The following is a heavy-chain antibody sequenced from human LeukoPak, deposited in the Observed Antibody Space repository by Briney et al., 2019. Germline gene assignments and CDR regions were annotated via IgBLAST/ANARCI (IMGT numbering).Heavy chain of an antibody. V-gene: IGHV4-4*02. CDR1: GGSISSSNW. CDR3: ARSTIAVAGFNWFDP. Sequence: PSGTLSLTCAVSGGSISSSNWWSWVRQPPGKGLEWIGVIYHSGSTNYNPSLKSRVTISVDKSKNQFSLKLSSVTAADTAVCYCARSTIAVAGFNWFDPWGQGTLVTVSS. D-gene: IGHD6-19*01. CDR2: IYHSGST. J-gene: IGHJ5*02.